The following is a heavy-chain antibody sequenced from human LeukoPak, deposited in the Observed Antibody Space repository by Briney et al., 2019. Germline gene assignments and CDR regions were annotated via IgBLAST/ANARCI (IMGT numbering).Heavy chain of an antibody. V-gene: IGHV4-61*01. CDR3: ARAGFYGLYYFDY. J-gene: IGHJ4*02. Sequence: SETLSLTCTVSGGSISSSSYYWSWIRQPPGKGLEWIGYIYYSGSTNYNPSLKSRVTISVDTSKNQFSLKLSSVTAADTAVYYCARAGFYGLYYFDYWGQGTLVTVSS. CDR2: IYYSGST. CDR1: GGSISSSSYY. D-gene: IGHD3-10*01.